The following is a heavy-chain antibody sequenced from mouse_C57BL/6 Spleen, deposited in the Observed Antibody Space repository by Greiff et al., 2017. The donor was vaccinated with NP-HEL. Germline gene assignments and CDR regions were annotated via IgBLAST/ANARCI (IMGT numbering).Heavy chain of an antibody. V-gene: IGHV1-69*01. CDR1: GYTFTSYW. D-gene: IGHD1-3*01. J-gene: IGHJ1*03. CDR2: IDPSDSYT. CDR3: ARSITGYFDV. Sequence: QVQLKQPGAELVMPGASVKLSCKASGYTFTSYWMHWVKQRPGQGLEWIGEIDPSDSYTNYNQKFKGKSTLTVDKSSSTAYMQLSSLTSEDSAVYYCARSITGYFDVWGTGTTVTVSS.